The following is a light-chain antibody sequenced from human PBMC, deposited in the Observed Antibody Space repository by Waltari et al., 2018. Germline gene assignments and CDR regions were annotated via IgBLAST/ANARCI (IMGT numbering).Light chain of an antibody. V-gene: IGLV2-14*03. CDR3: SSYTRTTIGLYV. J-gene: IGLJ1*01. CDR2: DVS. Sequence: QSALTQPASVSGSPGQSITISCTGTSRDVGDYNYVSWYQQDPGKAPKLLIYDVSNRPSGVSNRFSGSKSGNTASLTISGLQAEDEADYYCSSYTRTTIGLYVFGTGTKVTVL. CDR1: SRDVGDYNY.